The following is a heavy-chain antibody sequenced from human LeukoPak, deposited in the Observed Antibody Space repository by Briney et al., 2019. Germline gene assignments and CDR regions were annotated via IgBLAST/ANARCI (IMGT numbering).Heavy chain of an antibody. CDR1: GFTFSNSW. Sequence: AGGSLRLSCAASGFTFSNSWMHGVRQAPGKGLVWVSRINRDGRSTVYADSVTGRFTNSRDNAKNTLYLQMNSLRDENTAVYYCARDRYSSGWFGYWGQGNLVTVSP. D-gene: IGHD6-19*01. V-gene: IGHV3-74*01. CDR2: INRDGRST. CDR3: ARDRYSSGWFGY. J-gene: IGHJ4*02.